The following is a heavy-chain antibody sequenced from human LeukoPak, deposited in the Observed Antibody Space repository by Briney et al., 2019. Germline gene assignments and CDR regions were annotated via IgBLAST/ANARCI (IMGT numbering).Heavy chain of an antibody. V-gene: IGHV4-59*01. CDR2: IFYSGIS. CDR3: VVWSGYYDSY. J-gene: IGHJ4*02. Sequence: PSETLSLTCTVSGGSISSYYWSWIRQPPGKGLEWIGYIFYSGISNYNPSLRSRATISEDTSKNQFSLKLNSVTAADTAVYYCVVWSGYYDSYWGQGTLVTVSS. D-gene: IGHD3-3*01. CDR1: GGSISSYY.